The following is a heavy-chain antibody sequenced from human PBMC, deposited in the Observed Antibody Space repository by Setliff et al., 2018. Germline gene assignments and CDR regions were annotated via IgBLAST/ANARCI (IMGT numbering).Heavy chain of an antibody. Sequence: ASVKVSCKASGYTFTGYYMHWVRQAPGQGLEWMGWINXXXXXXXXAQKFQXXVTISRDNSKNTLYLQMDSLRAEDTAVYYCARNWVTAQHYYYGMDVWGQGTTVTVSS. CDR2: INXXXXXX. V-gene: IGHV1-2*02. J-gene: IGHJ6*02. CDR1: GYTFTGYY. CDR3: ARNWVTAQHYYYGMDV. D-gene: IGHD2-21*02.